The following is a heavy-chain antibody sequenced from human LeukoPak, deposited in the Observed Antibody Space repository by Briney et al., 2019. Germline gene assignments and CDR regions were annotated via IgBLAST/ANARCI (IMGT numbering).Heavy chain of an antibody. V-gene: IGHV1-46*01. J-gene: IGHJ4*02. CDR2: MNPRYGST. CDR1: VYTFTSYY. D-gene: IGHD5-24*01. Sequence: SVKVSLKASVYTFTSYYMYWVRQAPGQGLEWMGIMNPRYGSTSYAQKFQGRLTITRDKSTSTLYLQLPSLRSEDAPVHSCPRGEGYNLWYFEYWGQGTLVTVSS. CDR3: PRGEGYNLWYFEY.